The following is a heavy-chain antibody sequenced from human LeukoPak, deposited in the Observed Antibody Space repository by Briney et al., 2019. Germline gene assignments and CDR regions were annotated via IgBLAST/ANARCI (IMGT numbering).Heavy chain of an antibody. V-gene: IGHV3-21*04. CDR1: GFTFSSYS. D-gene: IGHD3-10*01. CDR2: ISSSSSYI. CDR3: ARGQSGTPHYYYGMDV. Sequence: GGSLRLSCAASGFTFSSYSMNWVRQAPGKGLEWVSSISSSSSYIYYADSVKGRFTISRDNAKNSLYLQMNSLRAEDTAVYYCARGQSGTPHYYYGMDVWGQGTTVTVSS. J-gene: IGHJ6*02.